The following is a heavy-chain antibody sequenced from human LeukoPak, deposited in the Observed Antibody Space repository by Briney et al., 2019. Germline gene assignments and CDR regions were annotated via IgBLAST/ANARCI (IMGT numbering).Heavy chain of an antibody. J-gene: IGHJ4*02. CDR3: ARENCSGGSCYGIFDY. CDR2: IYYSGST. D-gene: IGHD2-15*01. Sequence: PSETLSLTCTVSGGSISSYYWSWIRQPPGKGLEWIGYIYYSGSTNYNPSLKSRVTISVDTSKNQFSLKLSSVTAAVTAVYYCARENCSGGSCYGIFDYWGQGTLVTVSS. CDR1: GGSISSYY. V-gene: IGHV4-59*01.